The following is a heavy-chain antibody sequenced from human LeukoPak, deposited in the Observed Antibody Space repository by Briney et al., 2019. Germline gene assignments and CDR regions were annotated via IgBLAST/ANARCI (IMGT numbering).Heavy chain of an antibody. Sequence: SVKVSCKASGGTFSSYAISWVRPAPGQGREWMGGIIPIFGTANYAQKFQGRVTITTDESTSTAYMELSSLRSEDTAVYYCASGVTDSSGYYGWFDPWGQGTLVTVSS. V-gene: IGHV1-69*05. CDR3: ASGVTDSSGYYGWFDP. CDR2: IIPIFGTA. J-gene: IGHJ5*02. CDR1: GGTFSSYA. D-gene: IGHD3-22*01.